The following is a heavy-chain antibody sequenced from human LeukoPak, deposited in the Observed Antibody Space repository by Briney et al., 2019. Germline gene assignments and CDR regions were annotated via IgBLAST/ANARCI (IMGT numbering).Heavy chain of an antibody. CDR2: MNPNSGNT. D-gene: IGHD6-25*01. J-gene: IGHJ4*02. Sequence: GASVKVSCKASGYTFTSYDIIWVRQATGQGLEWMGWMNPNSGNTGYAQKFQGRVTMTRNTSISTAYMELSSLRSEDTAVYYCASGGGYHFSFDYWGQGTLVTVSS. CDR3: ASGGGYHFSFDY. V-gene: IGHV1-8*01. CDR1: GYTFTSYD.